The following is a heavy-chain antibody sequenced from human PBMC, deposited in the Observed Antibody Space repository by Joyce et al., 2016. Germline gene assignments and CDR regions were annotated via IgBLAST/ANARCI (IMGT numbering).Heavy chain of an antibody. CDR2: MAYDESNK. CDR3: ARDLGKYGGYVFYYGMDV. CDR1: GFTFSNHA. J-gene: IGHJ6*02. Sequence: QVQLVESGGGVVQPGRSLRLSCAVSGFTFSNHAMHWVRQAPGKGLGGVAVMAYDESNKYYADSVKGRFTISRDNAKNTLHLQMNSLRSEDTAVYYCARDLGKYGGYVFYYGMDVWGQGTTVTVSS. V-gene: IGHV3-30*04. D-gene: IGHD5-12*01.